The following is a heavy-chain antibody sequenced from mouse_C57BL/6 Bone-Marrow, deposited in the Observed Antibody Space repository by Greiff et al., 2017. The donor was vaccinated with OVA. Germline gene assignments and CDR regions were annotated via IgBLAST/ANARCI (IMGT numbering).Heavy chain of an antibody. D-gene: IGHD2-10*01. Sequence: QVQLQQSGAELVKPGASVKLSCKASGYTFTSYWMHWVKQRPGQGLEWIGMIHPNSGSTNYNEKFKSKATLTVDKSSSTAYMQLSSLTSEDSAVYYCARCPLPWYFDVWGTGTTVTVSS. J-gene: IGHJ1*03. V-gene: IGHV1-64*01. CDR1: GYTFTSYW. CDR2: IHPNSGST. CDR3: ARCPLPWYFDV.